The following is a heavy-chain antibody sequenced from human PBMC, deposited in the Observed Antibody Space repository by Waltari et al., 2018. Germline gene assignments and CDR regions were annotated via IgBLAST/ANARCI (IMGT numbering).Heavy chain of an antibody. CDR3: AREGGEYYYMDV. Sequence: QVQLQQWGAGLLKPSETLSLTCAVYGGSFSGYYWSWIRQPPGKGLEWIGEINHSGSTNYNPSLKSRVTISVDTSKNQFSLKLSSVTAADTAVYYCAREGGEYYYMDVWGKGTTVTVSS. J-gene: IGHJ6*03. CDR2: INHSGST. V-gene: IGHV4-34*01. CDR1: GGSFSGYY.